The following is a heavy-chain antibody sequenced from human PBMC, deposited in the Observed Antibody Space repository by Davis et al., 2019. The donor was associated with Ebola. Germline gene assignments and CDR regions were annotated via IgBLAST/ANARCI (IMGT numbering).Heavy chain of an antibody. J-gene: IGHJ4*02. CDR2: INAYGDT. CDR3: ARVPSYFGSGKYYFDY. Sequence: ASVKVSCKASGYTFFGYGISWIRQTPGQGLEWMGRINAYGDTDYSQKFQGRVTMTTDTSTSTAYMELRSLRSDDTAVYYCARVPSYFGSGKYYFDYWGQGTLVTVSS. D-gene: IGHD3-10*01. V-gene: IGHV1-18*01. CDR1: GYTFFGYG.